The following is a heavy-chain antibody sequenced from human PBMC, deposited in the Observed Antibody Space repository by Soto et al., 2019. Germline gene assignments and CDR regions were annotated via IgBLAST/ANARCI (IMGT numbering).Heavy chain of an antibody. CDR2: IKSKIDGGTT. D-gene: IGHD3-22*01. CDR3: TTDSHFTMKLVRFDY. J-gene: IGHJ4*01. CDR1: GFTFATAW. V-gene: IGHV3-15*07. Sequence: XXSLRLCFAASGFTFATAWLHWVLQAPGKGLGWVGRIKSKIDGGTTDFAAPVKGRFAISRDDSRNMVYFQMNSLEIEDTAVYYCTTDSHFTMKLVRFDYWGLGTLVTVSS.